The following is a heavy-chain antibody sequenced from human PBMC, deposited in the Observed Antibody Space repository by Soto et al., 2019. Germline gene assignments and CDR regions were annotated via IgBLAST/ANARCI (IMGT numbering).Heavy chain of an antibody. CDR2: ISGSGGST. CDR1: GFTVSSYV. V-gene: IGHV3-23*01. D-gene: IGHD6-19*01. J-gene: IGHJ3*02. CDR3: AKGGSNGWYDALDI. Sequence: EVQLLESGGGLVQPGGSLRLSCAASGFTVSSYVMNWVRQAPGKGLEWVSTISGSGGSTYYADSVEGRFTCCRDNSKNKLHLLMNSLRSEDTAVYYGAKGGSNGWYDALDIWGQGTMFTVSS.